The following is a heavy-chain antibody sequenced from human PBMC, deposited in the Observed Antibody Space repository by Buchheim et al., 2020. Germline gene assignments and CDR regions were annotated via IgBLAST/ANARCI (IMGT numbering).Heavy chain of an antibody. CDR3: AKDVAPGSGFYFNADY. Sequence: QVQLVESGGGVVQPGRSLRLSCAASGFTFSSYAMHWVRQAPGKGLEWVAVISYDGSNKYYADSVKGRFTISRDNSKNTLFLQMNSLRVEDTAVYYCAKDVAPGSGFYFNADYWGQGTL. V-gene: IGHV3-30*04. CDR2: ISYDGSNK. D-gene: IGHD3-22*01. J-gene: IGHJ4*02. CDR1: GFTFSSYA.